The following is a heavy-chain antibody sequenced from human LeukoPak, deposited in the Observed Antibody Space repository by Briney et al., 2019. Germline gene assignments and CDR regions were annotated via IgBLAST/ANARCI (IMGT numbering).Heavy chain of an antibody. CDR2: IWYDGSNK. V-gene: IGHV3-33*01. D-gene: IGHD4-17*01. Sequence: GGSLRLSCAASGFTFSSYGMHWVRQAPGKGLEWVAVIWYDGSNKYYADSVKGRFSISRDNSKNTLYLQMNSLRAEDTAVYYCARDRDGDYDYWGQGTLATVSS. J-gene: IGHJ4*02. CDR3: ARDRDGDYDY. CDR1: GFTFSSYG.